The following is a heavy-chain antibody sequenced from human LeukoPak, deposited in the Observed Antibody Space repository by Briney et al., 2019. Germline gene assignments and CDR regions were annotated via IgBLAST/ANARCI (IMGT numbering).Heavy chain of an antibody. CDR2: IKLDGSEK. V-gene: IGHV3-7*01. CDR1: GFTFGKYW. J-gene: IGHJ6*02. D-gene: IGHD5-12*01. CDR3: ARDAGNSGYGMDV. Sequence: GGSLRLSCVASGFTFGKYWMSWVRQAPGKGLEWVANIKLDGSEKNYVDSVKGRFTISRDNTKNSLYLQMSSLRDEDTAVYYCARDAGNSGYGMDVWGQGTTVTVSS.